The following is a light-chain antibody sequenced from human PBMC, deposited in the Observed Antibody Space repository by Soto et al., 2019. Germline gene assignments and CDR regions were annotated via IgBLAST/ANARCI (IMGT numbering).Light chain of an antibody. Sequence: DIQMTQSPFSLPASVGDRLTITCRASQSISSYLNWYQQKPGKAPKLLIYATSTLQSGVPSRFSGSGSGTDFTLTISSLQPEDFATYYCQQSYITPWTFGQGTKVEIK. CDR2: ATS. CDR3: QQSYITPWT. V-gene: IGKV1-39*01. CDR1: QSISSY. J-gene: IGKJ1*01.